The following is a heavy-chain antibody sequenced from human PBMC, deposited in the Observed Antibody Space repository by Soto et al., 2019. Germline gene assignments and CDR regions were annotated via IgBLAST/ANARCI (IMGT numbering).Heavy chain of an antibody. CDR1: GGSFSSYA. D-gene: IGHD5-18*01. CDR2: IIPIFGTA. CDR3: ARPSGRGYSYGYYFDY. Sequence: SVKVSCQASGGSFSSYAISWVRQAPGQGLEWMGGIIPIFGTANYAQKFQGRVTITADESTSTAYMELSSLRSEDTAVYYCARPSGRGYSYGYYFDYWGQGTLVTVSS. V-gene: IGHV1-69*13. J-gene: IGHJ4*02.